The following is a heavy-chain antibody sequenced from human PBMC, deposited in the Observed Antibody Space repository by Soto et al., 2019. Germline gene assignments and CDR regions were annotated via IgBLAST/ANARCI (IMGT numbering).Heavy chain of an antibody. CDR3: AKDRGISSSYDAFDI. V-gene: IGHV3-23*01. CDR2: ISGGGGST. CDR1: GFTFSSYA. Sequence: EVQLLESGGGLVQPGGSLRLSCAASGFTFSSYAMSWVRQAPGKGLEWVSAISGGGGSTYYADSVKGRFTISRDNSKNTLYLQINSLRAEDTAVYYCAKDRGISSSYDAFDIWGQGTMVTVSS. D-gene: IGHD6-6*01. J-gene: IGHJ3*02.